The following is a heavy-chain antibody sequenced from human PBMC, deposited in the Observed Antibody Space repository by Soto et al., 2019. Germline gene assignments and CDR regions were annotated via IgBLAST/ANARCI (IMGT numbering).Heavy chain of an antibody. Sequence: SETLSLTCTVSGGSISSGDYYWSWIRQPPGKGLEWIGYIYDSGSTYYNPSLKSRVIISADTSKNQFSLKLSSVTAADTAVYYCARDPRITILGVVVHYGMDVWGQGTTVTVSS. V-gene: IGHV4-30-4*01. CDR2: IYDSGST. J-gene: IGHJ6*02. CDR3: ARDPRITILGVVVHYGMDV. CDR1: GGSISSGDYY. D-gene: IGHD3-3*01.